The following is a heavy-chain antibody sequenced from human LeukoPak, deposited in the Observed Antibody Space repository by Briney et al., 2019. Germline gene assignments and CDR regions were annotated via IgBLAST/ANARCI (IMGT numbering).Heavy chain of an antibody. D-gene: IGHD6-19*01. CDR2: IFVSGST. J-gene: IGHJ4*02. CDR3: ARLGGWSLRD. CDR1: GGSISTYD. V-gene: IGHV4-4*09. Sequence: SETLSPTCAVSGGSISTYDWSWIRQPPGKGLEWIGFIFVSGSTNYNPSLKSRVTMSLDPSKNRFSLNLSSLTAADTAVYFCARLGGWSLRDWGQGTLVSVSS.